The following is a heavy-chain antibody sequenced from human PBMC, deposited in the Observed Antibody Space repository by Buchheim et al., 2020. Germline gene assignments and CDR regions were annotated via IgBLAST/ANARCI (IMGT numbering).Heavy chain of an antibody. D-gene: IGHD6-6*01. J-gene: IGHJ4*02. V-gene: IGHV4-59*08. CDR3: ARHGLYSSSSDCRIDY. CDR2: IYYSGST. CDR1: GGSISSYY. Sequence: QVQLQESGPGLVKPSETLSLTCTVSGGSISSYYWSWIRQPPGKGLEGIGYIYYSGSTNYNPSLKSRVTISVDTSKNQISLKLSSVTAADTAVYYCARHGLYSSSSDCRIDYWGQGTL.